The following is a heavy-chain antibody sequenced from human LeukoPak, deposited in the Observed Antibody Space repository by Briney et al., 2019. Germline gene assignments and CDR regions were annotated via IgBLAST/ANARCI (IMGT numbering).Heavy chain of an antibody. Sequence: TSGTLSLTCAVSGGSISSSNWWSWVRQPPGKGLEWIGEIYHSGSTNYNPSLKSRVTISVDKSKNQFSLKLSSVTAADTAVYYCARYSNYGDYYYYYMDVWGKGTTVTVSS. J-gene: IGHJ6*03. D-gene: IGHD4-11*01. V-gene: IGHV4-4*02. CDR1: GGSISSSNW. CDR3: ARYSNYGDYYYYYMDV. CDR2: IYHSGST.